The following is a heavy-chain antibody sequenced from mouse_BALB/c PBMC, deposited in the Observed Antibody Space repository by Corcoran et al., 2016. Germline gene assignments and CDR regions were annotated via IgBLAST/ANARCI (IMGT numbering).Heavy chain of an antibody. CDR1: GYSFTGST. Sequence: EVQLQQSGPELVKPGASMKISCKASGYSFTGSTINWVKQRHGKNLEWIGLINPYNGGTSYNQKFTGKAKLTVYKSSSTAYMELLSLTSEDSAVYYGVRSLLRLPLDYWGQGTTLTVSS. CDR2: INPYNGGT. J-gene: IGHJ2*01. V-gene: IGHV1-18*01. D-gene: IGHD1-2*01. CDR3: VRSLLRLPLDY.